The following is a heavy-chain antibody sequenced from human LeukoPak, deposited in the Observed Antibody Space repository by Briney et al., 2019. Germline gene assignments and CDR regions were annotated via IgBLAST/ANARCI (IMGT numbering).Heavy chain of an antibody. CDR3: AKDGGRRDDY. J-gene: IGHJ4*02. D-gene: IGHD1-26*01. CDR2: SGSGGST. V-gene: IGHV3-23*01. Sequence: SGSGGSTYYADSVKGRFTISRDKSKNTLYLQMNSLRAEDTAIYYCAKDGGRRDDYWGQGTLVTVSS.